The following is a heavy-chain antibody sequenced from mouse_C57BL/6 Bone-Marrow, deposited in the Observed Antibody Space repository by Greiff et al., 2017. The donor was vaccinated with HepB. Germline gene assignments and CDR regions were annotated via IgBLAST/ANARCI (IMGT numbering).Heavy chain of an antibody. D-gene: IGHD2-3*01. Sequence: EVKLMESGGGLVQPKGSLKLSCAASGFSFNTYAMNWVRQAPGKGLEWVARIRSKSNNYATYYADSVKDRFTISRDDSESMLYLQMNNLKTEDTAMYYCVRTDGYYPLYAMDYWGQGTSVTVSS. CDR2: IRSKSNNYAT. CDR1: GFSFNTYA. CDR3: VRTDGYYPLYAMDY. V-gene: IGHV10-1*01. J-gene: IGHJ4*01.